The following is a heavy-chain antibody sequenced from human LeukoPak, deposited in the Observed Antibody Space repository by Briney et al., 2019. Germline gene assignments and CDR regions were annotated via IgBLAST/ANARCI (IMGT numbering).Heavy chain of an antibody. J-gene: IGHJ5*02. CDR1: GFTFSSYG. V-gene: IGHV3-30*02. CDR3: AKGLGYYASGTYYNRIPDP. Sequence: GGSLRLSCAASGFTFSSYGMHWVRQAPGKGLEWVAFIRYDGSNKYYADSVKGRFTISRDNSKNTLYLQMNSLRAEDTAVYYCAKGLGYYASGTYYNRIPDPWGQGTLVTVSS. D-gene: IGHD3-10*01. CDR2: IRYDGSNK.